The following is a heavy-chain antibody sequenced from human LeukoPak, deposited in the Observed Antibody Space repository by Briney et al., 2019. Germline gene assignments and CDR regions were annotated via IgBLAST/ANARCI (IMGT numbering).Heavy chain of an antibody. CDR3: ARSWDARLNFDY. Sequence: KPGGSLRLSCAASGFTFSSYSMNWVRQAPGKGLEWVSSISSSSSYIYYADSVKGRFTISRDNAKNSLCLQMNSLRAEDTALYYCARSWDARLNFDYWGQGTLVTVSS. J-gene: IGHJ4*02. D-gene: IGHD1-26*01. CDR1: GFTFSSYS. V-gene: IGHV3-21*01. CDR2: ISSSSSYI.